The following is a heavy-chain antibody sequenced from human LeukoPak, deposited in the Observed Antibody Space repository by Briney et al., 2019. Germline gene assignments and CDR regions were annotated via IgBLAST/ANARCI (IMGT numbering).Heavy chain of an antibody. CDR3: AGEFLVTTKDLTQTSFDY. Sequence: NPSETLSLTCAVYGGSFSGYYWSWIRQPPGKGLEWIGEINHSGSTNYNPSLKSRVTISVDTSKNQFSLKLSSVTAADTAVYYCAGEFLVTTKDLTQTSFDYWGQGTLVTVSS. D-gene: IGHD4-17*01. V-gene: IGHV4-34*01. J-gene: IGHJ4*02. CDR1: GGSFSGYY. CDR2: INHSGST.